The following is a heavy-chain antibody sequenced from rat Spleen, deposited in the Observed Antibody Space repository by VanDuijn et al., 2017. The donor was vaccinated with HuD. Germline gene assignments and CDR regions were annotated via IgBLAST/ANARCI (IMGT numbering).Heavy chain of an antibody. J-gene: IGHJ2*01. CDR3: ARRHYGYTDYFDY. CDR1: GFTFSSYW. CDR2: ISYGDSSGHSST. V-gene: IGHV5-58*01. D-gene: IGHD1-9*01. Sequence: EVQLVETGGGLVQPGRSLKLSCVASGFTFSSYWMYWIRQAPGKGLEWVATISYGDSSGHSSTYYRDSVKGRFTISRDNAKSTLSLQMDSLRSEDTATYYCARRHYGYTDYFDYWGQGVMVTASS.